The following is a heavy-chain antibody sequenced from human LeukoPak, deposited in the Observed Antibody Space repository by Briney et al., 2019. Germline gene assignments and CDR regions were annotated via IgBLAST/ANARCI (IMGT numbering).Heavy chain of an antibody. Sequence: SETLSLTCTVSGGSISSSSYYWGWLRQPPGKGLEWIGSIYYSGSTYYNPSLKSRVTISVDTSKNQFSPKLSSVTAADTAVYYCASLPTFLDAFDIWGQGTMVTVSS. CDR1: GGSISSSSYY. J-gene: IGHJ3*02. CDR3: ASLPTFLDAFDI. CDR2: IYYSGST. V-gene: IGHV4-39*01.